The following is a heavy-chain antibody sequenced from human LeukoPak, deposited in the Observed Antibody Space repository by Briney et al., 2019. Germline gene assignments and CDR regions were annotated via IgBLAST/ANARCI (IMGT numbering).Heavy chain of an antibody. V-gene: IGHV3-30-3*01. Sequence: PGGSLRLSCAASGFTFSSYAMHWVRQAPGKGLEWVAVISYDGSNKYYADSVKGRFTISRDNSKNTLYLQMNSLRAEDTAVYYCARGPTVAGPPGGYYYYGMDVWGQGTTVTVSS. CDR2: ISYDGSNK. CDR1: GFTFSSYA. D-gene: IGHD6-19*01. J-gene: IGHJ6*02. CDR3: ARGPTVAGPPGGYYYYGMDV.